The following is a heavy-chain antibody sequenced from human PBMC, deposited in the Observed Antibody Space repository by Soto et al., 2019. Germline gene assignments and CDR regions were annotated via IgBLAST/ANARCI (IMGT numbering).Heavy chain of an antibody. CDR1: GFTFSSYG. Sequence: GGSLRLSCAASGFTFSSYGMSWVRQAPGKGLEWVSAISGSGGSTYHADSVKGRFTISRDYSKNMLYLQINSLRAEDTAVYYCAKDSPVGRWFGELAVWGQGTLVTVSS. V-gene: IGHV3-23*01. CDR3: AKDSPVGRWFGELAV. J-gene: IGHJ4*02. CDR2: ISGSGGST. D-gene: IGHD3-10*01.